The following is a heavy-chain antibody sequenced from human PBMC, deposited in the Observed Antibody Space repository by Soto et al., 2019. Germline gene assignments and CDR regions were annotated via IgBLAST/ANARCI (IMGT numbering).Heavy chain of an antibody. Sequence: GDSLRLSCAASGFIFSSYAMHWGLQAPGKGLEYVSAISSNGGSTYYANSVKGRFTISRDNSKDTLYLQMGSLRAEDMAVYYCARGCSGGSYYSCYSCSYMEVWCKGTTVTVSS. J-gene: IGHJ6*03. CDR1: GFIFSSYA. CDR2: ISSNGGST. CDR3: ARGCSGGSYYSCYSCSYMEV. V-gene: IGHV3-64*01. D-gene: IGHD2-15*01.